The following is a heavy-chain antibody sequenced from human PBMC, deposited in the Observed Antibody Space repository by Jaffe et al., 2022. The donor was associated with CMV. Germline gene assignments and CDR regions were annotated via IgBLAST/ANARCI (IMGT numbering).Heavy chain of an antibody. CDR1: GYTLTELS. Sequence: QVQLVQSGAEVKKPGASVKVSCKVSGYTLTELSMHWVRQAPGKGLEWMGGFDPEDGETIYAQKFQGRVTMTEDTSTDTAYMELSSLRSEDTAVYYCATAKNYGSGSYYPGGWFDPWGQGTLVTVSS. J-gene: IGHJ5*02. V-gene: IGHV1-24*01. D-gene: IGHD3-10*01. CDR2: FDPEDGET. CDR3: ATAKNYGSGSYYPGGWFDP.